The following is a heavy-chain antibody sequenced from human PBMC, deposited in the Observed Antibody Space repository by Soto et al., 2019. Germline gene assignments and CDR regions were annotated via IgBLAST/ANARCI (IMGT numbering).Heavy chain of an antibody. V-gene: IGHV4-31*03. CDR2: IYYSGST. Sequence: QVQLQESGPGLVKPSQTLSLTCTVSGGSISSGGYYWSWIRQHPGKGLEWIGYIYYSGSTYYNPSRKRRGTRSVDTFKNQFSLKLSSVTAADTAVYYCAGWGAVAGGIVYWGQGTMVTVSS. CDR1: GGSISSGGYY. CDR3: AGWGAVAGGIVY. D-gene: IGHD6-19*01. J-gene: IGHJ4*02.